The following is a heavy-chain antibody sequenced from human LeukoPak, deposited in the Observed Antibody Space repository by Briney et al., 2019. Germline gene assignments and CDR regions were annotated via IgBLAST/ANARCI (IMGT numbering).Heavy chain of an antibody. V-gene: IGHV3-21*01. CDR1: GFTFSSYS. D-gene: IGHD6-13*01. Sequence: PGGSLRLSCAASGFTFSSYSMNWVRQAPGKGLEWVSSISSSSSYIYYADSVKGRFTISRDNAKNSLYLQMNSLRAEDTAVYYCARDFSSWSPFDYWGQGTLVTVSS. J-gene: IGHJ4*02. CDR2: ISSSSSYI. CDR3: ARDFSSWSPFDY.